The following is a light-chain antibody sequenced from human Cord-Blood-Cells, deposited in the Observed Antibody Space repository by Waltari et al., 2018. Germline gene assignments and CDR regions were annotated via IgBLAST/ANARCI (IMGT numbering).Light chain of an antibody. J-gene: IGLJ1*01. CDR3: SSYAGSNNYV. Sequence: QSALTQPPSASGSPGQSVTISCTGTSSDVGGYNYVSWYQQHPGKAPKLMTYEVSKRPSGVPDRFSGCKSGNTASLTVAGLQAEDEADYYCSSYAGSNNYVFGTGTKVTVL. CDR2: EVS. V-gene: IGLV2-8*01. CDR1: SSDVGGYNY.